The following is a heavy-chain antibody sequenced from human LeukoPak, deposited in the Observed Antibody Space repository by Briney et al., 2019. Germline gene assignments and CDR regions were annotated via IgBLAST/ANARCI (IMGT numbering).Heavy chain of an antibody. J-gene: IGHJ4*02. D-gene: IGHD3-22*01. CDR1: GFTFSSYS. CDR3: ARYYYDSSGQRDYFDY. Sequence: GGSLRLSCAASGFTFSSYSMNWVRQVPGKGLEWVSSISSSSSYIYYADSVKGRFTISRDNAKNSLYLQMNSLRAEDTAVYYCARYYYDSSGQRDYFDYWGQGTLVTVSS. V-gene: IGHV3-21*01. CDR2: ISSSSSYI.